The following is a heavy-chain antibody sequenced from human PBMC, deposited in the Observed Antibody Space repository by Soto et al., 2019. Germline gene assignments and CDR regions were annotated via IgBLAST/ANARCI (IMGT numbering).Heavy chain of an antibody. V-gene: IGHV3-21*01. D-gene: IGHD4-4*01. J-gene: IGHJ6*02. CDR3: ARDQGLQGYYGMDV. Sequence: GGSLRLSCSASGFTFSSYSMNWVRQAPGKGLEWVSSISSSSSYIYYADSVKGRFTISRDNAKNSLYLQMNSLRAEDTAVYYCARDQGLQGYYGMDVWGQGTTVT. CDR2: ISSSSSYI. CDR1: GFTFSSYS.